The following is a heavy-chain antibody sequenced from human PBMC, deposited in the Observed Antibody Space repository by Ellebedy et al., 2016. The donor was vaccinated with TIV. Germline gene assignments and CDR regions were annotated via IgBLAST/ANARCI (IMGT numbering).Heavy chain of an antibody. D-gene: IGHD1-26*01. CDR2: IGSEPDGGTT. CDR3: ARGGSGSVV. Sequence: GESLKTSCAASGSTFSNAWRNWVRQVQGKGLEWVGGIGSEPDGGTTDYAAPVKGRFTISRDDSKNTLYLQMNSLKTEDTAVYYCARGGSGSVVWGQGTMVTVSS. V-gene: IGHV3-15*07. CDR1: GSTFSNAW. J-gene: IGHJ3*01.